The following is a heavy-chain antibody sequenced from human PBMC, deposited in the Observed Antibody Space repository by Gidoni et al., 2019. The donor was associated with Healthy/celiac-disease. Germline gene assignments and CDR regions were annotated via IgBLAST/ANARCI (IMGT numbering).Heavy chain of an antibody. J-gene: IGHJ4*02. V-gene: IGHV3-49*05. CDR3: TRDYSAQLWFNE. D-gene: IGHD5-18*01. Sequence: EVQLVESGGGLVKPGRSLRLSCTASGFTFGDYAMSWFRQAPGKGLEWVGFIRSKADGGTTEYAASVKGRFTISRDDSKSIAYLQMNSLKTEDTAVYYCTRDYSAQLWFNEWGQGTLVTVSS. CDR1: GFTFGDYA. CDR2: IRSKADGGTT.